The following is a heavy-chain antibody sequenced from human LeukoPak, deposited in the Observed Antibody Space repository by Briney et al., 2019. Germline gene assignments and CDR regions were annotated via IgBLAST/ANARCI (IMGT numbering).Heavy chain of an antibody. D-gene: IGHD6-19*01. Sequence: PGGSLRLSCAASGFILSGYGKHWVRQAPGKGLEWVAVISYDGSNKYYADSVKGRFTISRDKSKNTLYLQMNSLRAEDTAVYYCAKDSSVAGTPLGGYYYGMDVWGQGTTVTVSS. CDR3: AKDSSVAGTPLGGYYYGMDV. J-gene: IGHJ6*02. CDR2: ISYDGSNK. V-gene: IGHV3-30*18. CDR1: GFILSGYG.